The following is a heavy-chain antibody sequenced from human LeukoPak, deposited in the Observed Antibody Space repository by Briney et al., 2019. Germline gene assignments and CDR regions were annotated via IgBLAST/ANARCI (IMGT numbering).Heavy chain of an antibody. V-gene: IGHV3-48*04. CDR2: ISSSGSTI. CDR3: ARDHLDTSAGTFYYYMDV. D-gene: IGHD3-10*01. CDR1: GFTFSSYW. Sequence: PGGSLGLSCAASGFTFSSYWMHWVRQAPGKGLEWVSYISSSGSTIYYADSVKGRFTISRDNAKNSLYLQMNSLRAEDTAVYYCARDHLDTSAGTFYYYMDVWGKGTPVTISS. J-gene: IGHJ6*03.